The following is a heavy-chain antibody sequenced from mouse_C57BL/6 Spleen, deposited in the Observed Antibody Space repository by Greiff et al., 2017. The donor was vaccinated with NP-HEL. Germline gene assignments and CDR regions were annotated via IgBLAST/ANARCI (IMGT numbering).Heavy chain of an antibody. CDR1: GYAFSSSW. D-gene: IGHD2-1*01. CDR2: IYPGDGDT. V-gene: IGHV1-82*01. J-gene: IGHJ4*01. Sequence: VQVVESGPELVKPGASVKISCKASGYAFSSSWMNWVKQRPGKGLEWIGRIYPGDGDTNYNGKFKGKATLTADKSSSTAYMQLSSLTSEDSAVYFCAMDGNYYYAMDYWGQGTSVTVSS. CDR3: AMDGNYYYAMDY.